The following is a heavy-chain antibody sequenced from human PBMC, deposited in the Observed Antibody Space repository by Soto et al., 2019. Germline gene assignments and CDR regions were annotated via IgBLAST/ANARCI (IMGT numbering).Heavy chain of an antibody. CDR2: ISHSGST. V-gene: IGHV4-34*01. J-gene: IGHJ4*02. CDR3: ASYNGWFYRTYFDY. D-gene: IGHD6-19*01. Sequence: QVQLQQWGAGLLKPSETLSLTCAVYGGSFSGYYWSWIRQPPGKGLEWIGEISHSGSTNYNPSLKRRVTISLDTSKNQFSLKLSSVTAADTAVYYCASYNGWFYRTYFDYWGQGTLVTVSS. CDR1: GGSFSGYY.